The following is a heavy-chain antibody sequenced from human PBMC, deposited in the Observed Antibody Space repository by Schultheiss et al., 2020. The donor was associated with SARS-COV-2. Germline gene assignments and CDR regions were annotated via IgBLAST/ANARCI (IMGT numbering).Heavy chain of an antibody. CDR3: ARMLLWFGELGQYYFDY. CDR1: GGSISSGGYS. CDR2: IYTSGST. J-gene: IGHJ4*02. V-gene: IGHV4-61*02. Sequence: SQTLSLTCAVSGGSISSGGYSWSWIRQPPGKGLEWIGRIYTSGSTNYNPSLKSRVTMSVDRSKNQFSLKLSSVTAADTAVYYCARMLLWFGELGQYYFDYWGQGTLVTVSS. D-gene: IGHD3-10*01.